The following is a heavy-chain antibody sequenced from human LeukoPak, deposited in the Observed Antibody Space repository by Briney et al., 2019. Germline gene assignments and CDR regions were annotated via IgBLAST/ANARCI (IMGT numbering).Heavy chain of an antibody. J-gene: IGHJ4*02. CDR2: IYHSGST. CDR3: AKISGYDFQFDY. CDR1: GYSVSSGYY. Sequence: PSETLSLTCTVSGYSVSSGYYWGWIRQPPGKGLEWIGSIYHSGSTYYNPSLKSRVTISVDTSKNQFSLKLSSVTAADTAVYYCAKISGYDFQFDYWGQGTLVTVSP. V-gene: IGHV4-38-2*02. D-gene: IGHD5-12*01.